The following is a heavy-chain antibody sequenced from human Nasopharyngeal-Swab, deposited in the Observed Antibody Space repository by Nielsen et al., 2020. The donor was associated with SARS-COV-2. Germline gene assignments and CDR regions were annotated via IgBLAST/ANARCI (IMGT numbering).Heavy chain of an antibody. CDR2: ISYDGSDK. V-gene: IGHV3-30*18. D-gene: IGHD2-2*01. Sequence: VRQAPGKGLEWVAVISYDGSDKYYADSVRGRFTISRDNSKNTLYLQMNGLRAEDTAVYYCAKDLGPYCSRTSRYGHSPYYGMDVWGQGTTGTVSS. J-gene: IGHJ6*02. CDR3: AKDLGPYCSRTSRYGHSPYYGMDV.